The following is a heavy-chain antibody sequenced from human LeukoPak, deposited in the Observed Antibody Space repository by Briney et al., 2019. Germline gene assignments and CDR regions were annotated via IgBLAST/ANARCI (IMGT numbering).Heavy chain of an antibody. D-gene: IGHD5-24*01. CDR2: ISGSGYST. CDR3: AKNLSMAGFDY. V-gene: IGHV3-23*01. Sequence: GGSLRLSCAASGFTFSSYAMSWVRQAPGKGLEWVSAISGSGYSTYYADSVKGRFTIPRDNSKNTLYLQMNSLRVEDTAVYYCAKNLSMAGFDYWGQGTLVSVSS. J-gene: IGHJ4*02. CDR1: GFTFSSYA.